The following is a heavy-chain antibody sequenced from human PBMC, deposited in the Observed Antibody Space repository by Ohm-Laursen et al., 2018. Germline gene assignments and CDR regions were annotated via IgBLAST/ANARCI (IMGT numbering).Heavy chain of an antibody. Sequence: SLRLSCTASGFTFSSYAMSWVRQAPGKGLEWVSAISSSGGNTYYVDSVKGRLTISRDNSKNTLYVQMNSLRAEDTAVYYCAKNRYGSGSALDYWGQGALVTVSS. CDR1: GFTFSSYA. V-gene: IGHV3-23*01. CDR3: AKNRYGSGSALDY. CDR2: ISSSGGNT. J-gene: IGHJ4*02. D-gene: IGHD3-10*01.